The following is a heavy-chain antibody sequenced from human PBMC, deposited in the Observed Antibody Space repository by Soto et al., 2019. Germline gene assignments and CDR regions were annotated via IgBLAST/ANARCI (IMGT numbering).Heavy chain of an antibody. CDR3: ATVAVAGQLHYGMDV. Sequence: EVQLLESGGGLVQPGGSLRLSCAASGFTFSSYAMSWVRQAPGKGLEWFSAISGSGGSTYYADSVKGRFTISRDNSKNTLDLQMNSLRAEDTAVYYCATVAVAGQLHYGMDVWGQGPTVTVSS. V-gene: IGHV3-23*01. CDR2: ISGSGGST. D-gene: IGHD6-19*01. J-gene: IGHJ6*02. CDR1: GFTFSSYA.